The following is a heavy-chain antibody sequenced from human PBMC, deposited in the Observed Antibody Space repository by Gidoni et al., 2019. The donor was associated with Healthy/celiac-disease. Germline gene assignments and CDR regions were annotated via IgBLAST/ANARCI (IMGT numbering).Heavy chain of an antibody. J-gene: IGHJ3*02. V-gene: IGHV3-73*02. Sequence: EVQLVESGGGLVQPGGSLKLSCAASGFTFSGSAMHWVRQASGKGLEWVGRIRSKANRYATAYAASVKGRFTISRDDSKNTAYLQMNSLKTEDTAVYYCTRQRLGSSASADDAFDIWGQGTMVTVSS. CDR3: TRQRLGSSASADDAFDI. CDR2: IRSKANRYAT. CDR1: GFTFSGSA. D-gene: IGHD1-26*01.